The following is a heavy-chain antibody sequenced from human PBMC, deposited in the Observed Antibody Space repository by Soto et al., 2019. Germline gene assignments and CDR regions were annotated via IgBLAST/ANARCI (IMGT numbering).Heavy chain of an antibody. CDR3: VHTVMVHTITGGHYLDY. Sequence: SGPTLVNPTQTLTLTCPFSAFSLSTNGVGVGWIRQPPGKPLEWLAVIYWNEDKRYSRSLKSRLSITKDTSKNQVVLTMTTMDPVDTATYYCVHTVMVHTITGGHYLDYWGPGILVTVSS. D-gene: IGHD2-8*01. J-gene: IGHJ4*02. CDR1: AFSLSTNGVG. CDR2: IYWNEDK. V-gene: IGHV2-5*01.